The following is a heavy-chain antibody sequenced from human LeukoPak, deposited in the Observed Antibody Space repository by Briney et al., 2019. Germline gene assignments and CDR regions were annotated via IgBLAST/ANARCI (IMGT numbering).Heavy chain of an antibody. Sequence: SETLPLTCTVSGGSISSGGYYWSWIRQHPGKGLEWIGYIYYSGSTYYNPSLKSRVTISVDTSKNQFSLKLSSVTAADTAAYYCARERRNYDYVWGSYRNIDYWGQGTLVTVSS. V-gene: IGHV4-31*03. J-gene: IGHJ4*02. CDR1: GGSISSGGYY. D-gene: IGHD3-16*02. CDR2: IYYSGST. CDR3: ARERRNYDYVWGSYRNIDY.